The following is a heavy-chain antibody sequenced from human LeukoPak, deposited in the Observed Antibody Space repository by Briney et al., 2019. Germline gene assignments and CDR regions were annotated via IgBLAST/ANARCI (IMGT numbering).Heavy chain of an antibody. V-gene: IGHV4-59*01. CDR1: GGSISTYY. D-gene: IGHD1-26*01. CDR3: ARAWEGYYYMDV. Sequence: SETLSLTCTVSGGSISTYYWSWLRQPPGKALEWIGYIYYTGSTTYNPSLKRRVSISVDTSKNQFSLKLTSVTAADTAVYYCARAWEGYYYMDVWGKGTTVTVSS. J-gene: IGHJ6*03. CDR2: IYYTGST.